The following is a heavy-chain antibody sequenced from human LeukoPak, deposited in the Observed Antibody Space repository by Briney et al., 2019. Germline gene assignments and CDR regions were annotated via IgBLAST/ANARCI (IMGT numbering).Heavy chain of an antibody. V-gene: IGHV4-61*02. CDR2: IYTTGST. D-gene: IGHD5-18*01. Sequence: PSETLSLTCTVSGGSIRSGSYYWSWIRQPAGKGLEWIGRIYTTGSTNYNPSLESRVTISVDTSKNQSSLNLNSVTAADTAMYYCAREGRDTAVFDYWGQGALVTVSS. CDR1: GGSIRSGSYY. CDR3: AREGRDTAVFDY. J-gene: IGHJ4*02.